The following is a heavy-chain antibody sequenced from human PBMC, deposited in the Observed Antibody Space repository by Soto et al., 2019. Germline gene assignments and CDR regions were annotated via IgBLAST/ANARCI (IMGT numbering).Heavy chain of an antibody. J-gene: IGHJ5*02. V-gene: IGHV1-69*01. D-gene: IGHD3-22*01. Sequence: QVQLVQSGAEVKKPGSSVKVSCKASGGTFSSYAISWVRQATGQGLEWMGGIIPIFGTANYAQKFQGRVTITADESTSTAYMELSSLRSEDTAVYYCARGIVVVISATPYNWFDPWGQGTLVTVSS. CDR2: IIPIFGTA. CDR3: ARGIVVVISATPYNWFDP. CDR1: GGTFSSYA.